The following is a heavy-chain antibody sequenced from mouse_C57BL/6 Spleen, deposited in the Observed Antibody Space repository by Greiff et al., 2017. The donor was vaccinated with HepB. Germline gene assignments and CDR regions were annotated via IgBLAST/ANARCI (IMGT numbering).Heavy chain of an antibody. J-gene: IGHJ3*01. V-gene: IGHV1-63*01. CDR3: ARRGSIYDGYPWFAY. CDR2: IYPGGGYT. Sequence: VQLQQSGAELVRPGTSVKMSCKASGYTFTNYWIGWAKQRPGHGLEWIGDIYPGGGYTNYNEKFKGKATLTADKSSSTAYMQFSSLTSEDSAIYYCARRGSIYDGYPWFAYWGQGTLVTVSA. CDR1: GYTFTNYW. D-gene: IGHD2-3*01.